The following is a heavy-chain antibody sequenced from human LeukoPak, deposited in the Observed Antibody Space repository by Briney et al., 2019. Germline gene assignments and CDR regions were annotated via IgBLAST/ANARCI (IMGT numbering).Heavy chain of an antibody. CDR2: ISYDGSNK. CDR1: GFTFSSYA. Sequence: LSGGSLRLSCAASGFTFSSYAMHWVRQAPGKGLEWVAVISYDGSNKYYADSVKGRFTISRDNSKNTLYLQMNSLRAEDTAVYYCARDIHSSGWYLGHWGQGTLVTVSS. D-gene: IGHD6-19*01. V-gene: IGHV3-30-3*01. J-gene: IGHJ4*02. CDR3: ARDIHSSGWYLGH.